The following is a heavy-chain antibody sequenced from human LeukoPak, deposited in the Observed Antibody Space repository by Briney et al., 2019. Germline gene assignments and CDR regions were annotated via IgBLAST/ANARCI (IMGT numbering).Heavy chain of an antibody. Sequence: GGSLRLSCAASGFTCSDYYMSWIRQAPGKGLEWVANIKQDGSEKYYVDSVKGRFTISRDNAKNSLYLQMNSLRAEDTAVYYCARLKWLVQDFDYWGQGTLVTVSS. CDR2: IKQDGSEK. J-gene: IGHJ4*02. CDR3: ARLKWLVQDFDY. V-gene: IGHV3-7*01. CDR1: GFTCSDYY. D-gene: IGHD6-19*01.